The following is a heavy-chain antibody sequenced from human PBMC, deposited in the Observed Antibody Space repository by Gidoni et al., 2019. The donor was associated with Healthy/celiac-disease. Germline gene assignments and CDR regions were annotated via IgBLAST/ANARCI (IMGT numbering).Heavy chain of an antibody. V-gene: IGHV1-69*01. CDR3: AIVTPFGVVNLPYYYYYGMDV. D-gene: IGHD3-3*01. J-gene: IGHJ6*02. CDR2: IIPIFGTA. CDR1: GGTFSSYA. Sequence: QVQLVQSGAEVKQTGSSVKVSCKASGGTFSSYALSWVRQAPGQGLEWMGGIIPIFGTANYAQKFQGRVTITADESTSTAYMELSSLRSEDTAVYYCAIVTPFGVVNLPYYYYYGMDVWGQGTTVTVSS.